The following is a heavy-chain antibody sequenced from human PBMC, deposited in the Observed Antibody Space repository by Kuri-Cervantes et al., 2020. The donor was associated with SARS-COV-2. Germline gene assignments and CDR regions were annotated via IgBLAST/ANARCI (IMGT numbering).Heavy chain of an antibody. CDR3: ARQGASNWFDP. J-gene: IGHJ5*02. CDR1: GGSISSSSYY. CDR2: IYYSGST. Sequence: SETLSLTCTVSGGSISSSSYYWGWIRQPPGKGLEWIGYIYYSGSTNYNPSLKSRVTIFVDTSKNQFSLKLSSVTAADTAVYYCARQGASNWFDPWGQGTPVTVSS. V-gene: IGHV4-39*01.